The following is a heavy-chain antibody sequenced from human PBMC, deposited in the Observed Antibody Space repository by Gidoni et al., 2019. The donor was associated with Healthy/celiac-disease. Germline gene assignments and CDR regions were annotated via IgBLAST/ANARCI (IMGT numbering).Heavy chain of an antibody. CDR2: ISGNNGDT. D-gene: IGHD3-3*01. CDR1: GYTFTAYG. J-gene: IGHJ6*02. V-gene: IGHV1-18*01. Sequence: QVQLLQSGAEVKEPGASVKVSCKASGYTFTAYGISWVRQAPGQGPEWMGRISGNNGDTNYAQKVQGRVTMTTDPSTTTTYMELRSLRSDDTAVYYCARNGGGYDFWSGYSPYYAMDVWGQGTTVTVSS. CDR3: ARNGGGYDFWSGYSPYYAMDV.